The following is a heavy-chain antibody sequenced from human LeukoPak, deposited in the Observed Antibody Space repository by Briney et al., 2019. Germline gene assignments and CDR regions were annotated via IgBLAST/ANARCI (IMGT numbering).Heavy chain of an antibody. D-gene: IGHD3-10*01. CDR3: ARHGMVRGVPDY. V-gene: IGHV4-59*08. Sequence: PSETLSLTCTVSGGSISSYYWSWIRQPPGKGLERIGYIYYSGSTNYNPSLKSRVTISVDTSKNQFSLKLSSVTAADTAVYYCARHGMVRGVPDYWGQGTLVTVSS. J-gene: IGHJ4*02. CDR1: GGSISSYY. CDR2: IYYSGST.